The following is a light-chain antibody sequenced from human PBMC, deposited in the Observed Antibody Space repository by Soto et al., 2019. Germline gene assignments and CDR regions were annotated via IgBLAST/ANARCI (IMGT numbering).Light chain of an antibody. CDR3: QQYNTYAT. CDR2: DAS. CDR1: QNIRNL. J-gene: IGKJ5*01. V-gene: IGKV1-5*01. Sequence: DLQLTQSPSTLSAAVGDSVTIPSRASQNIRNLLAWYQQKPGKAPKPLIYDASTLKTGVPSRFSGSGSGSEFNFTITGLQPDDFATYFCQQYNTYATFGQGTRLDIK.